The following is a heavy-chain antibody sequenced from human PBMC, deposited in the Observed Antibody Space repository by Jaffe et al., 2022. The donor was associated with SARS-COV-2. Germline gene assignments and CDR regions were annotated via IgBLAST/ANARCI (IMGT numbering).Heavy chain of an antibody. CDR1: GFTFSSYS. CDR3: ARRPTAAGNWFDP. CDR2: ISTSSDTT. V-gene: IGHV3-48*02. J-gene: IGHJ5*02. Sequence: EVQLVESGGGLVQPGGSLRLSCAGSGFTFSSYSMNWVRQAPGKGLEWVSYISTSSDTTYYADSVRGRFTISRDNAKSSLYLQMNSLRDEDTAVYYCARRPTAAGNWFDPWGQGTLVTVSS. D-gene: IGHD6-13*01.